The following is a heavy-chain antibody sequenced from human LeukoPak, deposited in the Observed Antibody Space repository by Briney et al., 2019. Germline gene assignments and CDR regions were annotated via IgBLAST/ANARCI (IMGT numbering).Heavy chain of an antibody. CDR1: GYTFTNYY. CDR3: ARGELSHPYYYYYGMDV. CDR2: INPSGGST. Sequence: ASVKVSCKASGYTFTNYYMHWVRQAPGQGLEWMGIINPSGGSTSYAQKFQGRVTMTRDTSTSTVYMELSSLRSEDTAVYYCARGELSHPYYYYYGMDVWGQGTTVTVSS. J-gene: IGHJ6*02. D-gene: IGHD3-16*02. V-gene: IGHV1-46*01.